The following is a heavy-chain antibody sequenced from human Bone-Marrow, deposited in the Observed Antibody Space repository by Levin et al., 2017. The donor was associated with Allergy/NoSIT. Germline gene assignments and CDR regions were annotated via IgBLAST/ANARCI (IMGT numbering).Heavy chain of an antibody. D-gene: IGHD4-17*01. CDR3: VRDYKIGDYKDTGATPVDY. J-gene: IGHJ4*02. Sequence: PGGSLRLSCAASGFTFREFAMSWVRQAPGKGLEWVSGIIENGYTTYNADSVKGRFTISRDNSMNTLSLQMNSLRAEDTAVYHCVRDYKIGDYKDTGATPVDYWGQGILVTVSS. CDR2: IIENGYTT. CDR1: GFTFREFA. V-gene: IGHV3-23*01.